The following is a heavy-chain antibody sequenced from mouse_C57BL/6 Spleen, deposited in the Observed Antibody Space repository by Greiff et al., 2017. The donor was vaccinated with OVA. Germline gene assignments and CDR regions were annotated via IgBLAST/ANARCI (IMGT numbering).Heavy chain of an antibody. D-gene: IGHD1-1*01. CDR3: ARREYYGRSCFDY. CDR2: IYPGDGDT. CDR1: GYAFSSSW. Sequence: VQLQECGPELVKPGASVKISCKASGYAFSSSWMNWVKQRPGKGLEWIGRIYPGDGDTNYNGKFKGKATLTADKSSSTAYMPLSSLTSDDSAVYFCARREYYGRSCFDYWGQGTTLTVSS. V-gene: IGHV1-82*01. J-gene: IGHJ2*01.